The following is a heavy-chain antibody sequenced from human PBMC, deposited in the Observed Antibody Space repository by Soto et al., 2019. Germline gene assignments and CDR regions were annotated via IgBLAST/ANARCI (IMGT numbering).Heavy chain of an antibody. J-gene: IGHJ4*02. D-gene: IGHD2-8*01. CDR2: FDPEDGET. CDR3: ATSHPLMVYAITPNY. Sequence: ASVKVSCKVSGYTLTELSMHWVRQAPGKGLEWMGGFDPEDGETIYAQKFQGRVTMTEDTSTDTAHMELSSLRSEDTAVYYCATSHPLMVYAITPNYWGQGTLVTVSS. CDR1: GYTLTELS. V-gene: IGHV1-24*01.